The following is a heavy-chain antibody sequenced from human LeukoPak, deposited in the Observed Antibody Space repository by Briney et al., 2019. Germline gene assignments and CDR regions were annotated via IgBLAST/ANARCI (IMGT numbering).Heavy chain of an antibody. J-gene: IGHJ4*02. CDR2: ISFDGGNK. Sequence: GGSLRLSCAASGFTFSTYAMHWVRQAPGKGLEWVAVISFDGGNKYYADSVEGRFTISRDSFKNTVSLQMSSLRAEDTAVYYCASVTMVRGPHFDYWGQGTLVTVSS. D-gene: IGHD3-10*01. V-gene: IGHV3-30*14. CDR1: GFTFSTYA. CDR3: ASVTMVRGPHFDY.